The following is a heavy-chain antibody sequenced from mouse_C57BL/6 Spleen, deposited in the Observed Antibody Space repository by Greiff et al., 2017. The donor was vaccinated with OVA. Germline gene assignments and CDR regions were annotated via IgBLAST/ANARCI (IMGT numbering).Heavy chain of an antibody. D-gene: IGHD4-1*01. CDR3: ARNWDWYFDV. Sequence: EVQLQQSGPELVKPGASMKIPCKASGYTFTDYNMDWVKQSHGKSLEWIGDINPNNGGTIYNQKFKGKATLTVDKSSSTAYMELRSLTSEDTAVYYCARNWDWYFDVWGTGTTVTVSS. CDR1: GYTFTDYN. CDR2: INPNNGGT. V-gene: IGHV1-18*01. J-gene: IGHJ1*03.